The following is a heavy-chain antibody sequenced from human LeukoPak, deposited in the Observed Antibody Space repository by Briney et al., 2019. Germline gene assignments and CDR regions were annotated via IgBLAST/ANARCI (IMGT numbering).Heavy chain of an antibody. V-gene: IGHV1-18*01. CDR1: GYTFTSYG. D-gene: IGHD2-15*01. CDR2: ISAYNGNT. CDR3: ARYPRYCGSGGCMGFDH. Sequence: GASVKVSCKASGYTFTSYGISWVRQAPGQGLEWMGWISAYNGNTNYAQKLQGRVTMTTDTSTSTAYMELRSLRYDDPAVYYCARYPRYCGSGGCMGFDHWGQGTLVAVSS. J-gene: IGHJ4*02.